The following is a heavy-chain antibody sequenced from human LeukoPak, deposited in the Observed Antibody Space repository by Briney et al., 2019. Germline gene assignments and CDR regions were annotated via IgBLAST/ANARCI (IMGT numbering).Heavy chain of an antibody. Sequence: GGSLRLSCAASGFTFSTFGFNWVRQAPGKGLEWVSSTSHSSIYISYADSVKGRFTISRDNARNSLYLQMDSLRVEDTAVYYCARGYYYDSSVAYWGQGTLVTVSS. CDR1: GFTFSTFG. CDR3: ARGYYYDSSVAY. D-gene: IGHD3-22*01. J-gene: IGHJ4*02. V-gene: IGHV3-21*01. CDR2: TSHSSIYI.